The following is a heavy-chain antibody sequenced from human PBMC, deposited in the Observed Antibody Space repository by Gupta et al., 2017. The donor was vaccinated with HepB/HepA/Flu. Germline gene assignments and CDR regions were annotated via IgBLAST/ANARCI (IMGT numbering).Heavy chain of an antibody. V-gene: IGHV3-23*01. J-gene: IGHJ4*02. CDR1: A. D-gene: IGHD3-10*01. CDR2: LSSTGDTT. Sequence: AMSWVRQAPGKGLEWVSGLSSTGDTTYYAGAVKGRFTISRDNSKNTLYLQMNSLRAEDTAIYYCAKDGASNYAPTDHGGQGTMVTVSS. CDR3: AKDGASNYAPTDH.